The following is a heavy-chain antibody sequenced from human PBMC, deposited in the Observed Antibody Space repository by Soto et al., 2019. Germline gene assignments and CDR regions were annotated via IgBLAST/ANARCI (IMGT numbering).Heavy chain of an antibody. CDR3: ATDHQGRLTGYFDL. V-gene: IGHV1-18*01. CDR2: ISAYNGKT. Sequence: ASVKVSCKASGYTFTSYGISWVRQAPGQGLEWMGWISAYNGKTNYAQKLQGRVTMTKDTSTDTAYMELSSLRSEDTAVYYCATDHQGRLTGYFDLWGRGTLVTVSS. D-gene: IGHD2-2*01. J-gene: IGHJ2*01. CDR1: GYTFTSYG.